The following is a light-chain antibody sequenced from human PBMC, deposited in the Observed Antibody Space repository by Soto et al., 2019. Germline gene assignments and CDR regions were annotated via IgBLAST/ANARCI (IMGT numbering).Light chain of an antibody. CDR1: SSDVGNYNY. V-gene: IGLV2-8*01. CDR3: SSYAGSTVV. Sequence: QSALTQPPSASGSPGHSVPISCTGSSSDVGNYNYVSWYQQHPGKAPKLMIYEVSKRPSGVPDRFSGSTSGNTASLTVSGLQAEDEADYFCSSYAGSTVVFGGGTKLTVL. J-gene: IGLJ2*01. CDR2: EVS.